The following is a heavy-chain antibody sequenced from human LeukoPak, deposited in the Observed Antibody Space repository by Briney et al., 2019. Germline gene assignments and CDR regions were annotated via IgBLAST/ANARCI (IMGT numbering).Heavy chain of an antibody. J-gene: IGHJ4*02. D-gene: IGHD1-26*01. CDR1: GFTFSNYA. V-gene: IGHV3-66*01. CDR2: IYSGGST. Sequence: PGGSLRLSCAASGFTFSNYAMSWVRQAPGRGLEWVSVIYSGGSTDYADSVKGRFTISRDNSKNMLYLQMNNLRAEDTAFYYCARGRPVGASTVEDYWGQGTLVTVSS. CDR3: ARGRPVGASTVEDY.